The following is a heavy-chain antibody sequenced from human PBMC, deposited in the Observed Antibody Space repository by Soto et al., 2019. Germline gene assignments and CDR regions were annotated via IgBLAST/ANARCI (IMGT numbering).Heavy chain of an antibody. Sequence: QVQLVESGGGVVQPGRSLRLSCAASGFTFSTFAMHWVRQAPGKGLEWVALISNDGITKYYAESVKGRFTISRENSKNTLYLEMDSLRTEDTAVYYAYSGGWWGQGTRVTVSS. D-gene: IGHD6-19*01. J-gene: IGHJ4*02. V-gene: IGHV3-30*03. CDR2: ISNDGITK. CDR3: YSGGW. CDR1: GFTFSTFA.